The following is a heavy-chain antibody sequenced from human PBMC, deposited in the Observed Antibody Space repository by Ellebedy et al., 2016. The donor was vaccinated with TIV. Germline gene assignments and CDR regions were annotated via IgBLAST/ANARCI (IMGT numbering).Heavy chain of an antibody. CDR3: AREDHADYSGTINYYIDY. CDR1: GFTFTSYA. J-gene: IGHJ4*02. D-gene: IGHD3-10*01. V-gene: IGHV3-30-3*01. CDR2: ISYDGSNK. Sequence: PGGSLRLSCAASGFTFTSYAMHWVRQTPGKGLEWVAVISYDGSNKYYADSLKGRFTISRDNSKNTLYLQMSSLRTEDTAVYYCAREDHADYSGTINYYIDYWGQGTLVTVSS.